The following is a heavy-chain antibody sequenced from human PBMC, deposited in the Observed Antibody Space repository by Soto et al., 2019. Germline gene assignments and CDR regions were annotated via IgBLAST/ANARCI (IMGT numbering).Heavy chain of an antibody. J-gene: IGHJ4*02. CDR1: GFTFSSYD. CDR3: ARGYGYSSGWYPIDY. Sequence: EVQLVESGGGLVQPGGSLRLSCAASGFTFSSYDMHWVRQATGKGLEWVSAIGTAGDTYYPGSVKGRFTISRENAKNSLNLQMNSLRAGDTAVYYCARGYGYSSGWYPIDYWGQGTLVTVSS. CDR2: IGTAGDT. D-gene: IGHD6-19*01. V-gene: IGHV3-13*04.